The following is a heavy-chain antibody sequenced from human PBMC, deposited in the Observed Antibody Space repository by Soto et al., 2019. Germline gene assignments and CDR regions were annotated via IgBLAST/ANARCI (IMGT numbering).Heavy chain of an antibody. CDR2: IDYRGST. D-gene: IGHD3-22*01. CDR1: AGSISSSSYF. J-gene: IGHJ4*02. Sequence: QLQLQESGPGLVKPSETLSLTCTVSAGSISSSSYFSGWIRQPPGKGLEWIGTIDYRGSTSYSPSLKSRVTISVDTSKNQFSLTLSSVTAADTAVYYCATRLYHSRGYYYVPYWGQGTLVTVSS. CDR3: ATRLYHSRGYYYVPY. V-gene: IGHV4-39*01.